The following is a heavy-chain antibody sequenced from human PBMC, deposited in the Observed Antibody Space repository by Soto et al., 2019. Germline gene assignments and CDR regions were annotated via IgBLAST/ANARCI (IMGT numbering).Heavy chain of an antibody. CDR2: ISYDGVNK. D-gene: IGHD2-2*01. V-gene: IGHV3-30-3*01. CDR3: ARDPIVVVPAARGPPYGMDV. J-gene: IGHJ6*02. Sequence: QVQLVESGGGVVQPRRSLRLSCTASGFIFSTYSMQWVRQAPGKGLDWVAVISYDGVNKYHADSVRGRFTISRDNSKNTLYLQMTSLRAEDTAVYYCARDPIVVVPAARGPPYGMDVWGQGTTVTVSS. CDR1: GFIFSTYS.